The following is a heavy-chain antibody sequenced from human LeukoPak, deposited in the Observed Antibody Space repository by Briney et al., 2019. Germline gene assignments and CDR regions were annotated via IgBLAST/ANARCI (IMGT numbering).Heavy chain of an antibody. J-gene: IGHJ5*02. CDR1: GITFSSYG. D-gene: IGHD2-2*01. V-gene: IGHV3-23*01. CDR3: AKDRCSSTSCPNWFDP. CDR2: ISSTGGTT. Sequence: GGTLRLSCAASGITFSSYGMSWVRQAPGKGLEWVSSISSTGGTTYYADSVKGRFTISRDNSKNTLYLQMNSLTDEDTAVYYCAKDRCSSTSCPNWFDPWGQGSLVTVSS.